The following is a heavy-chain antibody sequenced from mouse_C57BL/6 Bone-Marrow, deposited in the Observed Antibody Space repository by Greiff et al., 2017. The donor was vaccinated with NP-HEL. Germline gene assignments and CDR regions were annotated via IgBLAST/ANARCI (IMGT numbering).Heavy chain of an antibody. V-gene: IGHV1-81*01. D-gene: IGHD2-1*01. CDR3: ALSTMVTPGFAY. CDR1: GYTFTSYG. J-gene: IGHJ3*01. Sequence: VQLQQSGAELARPGASVKLSCKASGYTFTSYGISWVKQRPGQGLEWIGEIYPRSGNTYYNEKFKGKATLTADKSSSTAYMELRSLTSEDSAVFFCALSTMVTPGFAYWGQGNLVTVSA. CDR2: IYPRSGNT.